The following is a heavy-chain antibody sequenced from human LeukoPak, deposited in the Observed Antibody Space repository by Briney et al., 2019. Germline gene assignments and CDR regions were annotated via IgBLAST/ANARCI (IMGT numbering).Heavy chain of an antibody. Sequence: PGGSLRLSCAASGFTFSNYVMSWVRQAPGKGLGWVSSISGSGGSTYYADSVKGRFTISRDNSKNTLYLQMNSLRVEDTAVYYCAEEVGNTYPTFDYWGQGTLVTVSS. CDR3: AEEVGNTYPTFDY. V-gene: IGHV3-23*01. J-gene: IGHJ4*02. CDR2: ISGSGGST. CDR1: GFTFSNYV. D-gene: IGHD1-26*01.